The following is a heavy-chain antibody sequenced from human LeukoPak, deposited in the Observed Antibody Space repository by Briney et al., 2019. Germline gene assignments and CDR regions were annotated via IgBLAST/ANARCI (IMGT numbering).Heavy chain of an antibody. V-gene: IGHV1-2*02. CDR1: GYTFTGYY. D-gene: IGHD3-16*01. Sequence: ASVKVSCKASGYTFTGYYIHWVRQAPGQGLEWMGWINPNSGGTKYAQKFQGRVTMTRDSSISTAYMELSRLTSDDTAVYYCARGGLGESFDYWGQRTLVTVSS. J-gene: IGHJ4*02. CDR2: INPNSGGT. CDR3: ARGGLGESFDY.